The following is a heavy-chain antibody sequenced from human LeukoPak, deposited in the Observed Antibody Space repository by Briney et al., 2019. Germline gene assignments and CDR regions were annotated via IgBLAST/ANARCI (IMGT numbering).Heavy chain of an antibody. CDR1: GFTFSTYW. V-gene: IGHV3-7*01. CDR2: INHDGSET. D-gene: IGHD3-10*01. J-gene: IGHJ4*02. Sequence: GGSLRLSCAASGFTFSTYWMNWVRQSPGKGLEWVTNINHDGSETYYVDSVKGRFTISRDNANNSLYLQMNSLRAEDTGVYYCARVGDGADFDYWGQGTLVTVSS. CDR3: ARVGDGADFDY.